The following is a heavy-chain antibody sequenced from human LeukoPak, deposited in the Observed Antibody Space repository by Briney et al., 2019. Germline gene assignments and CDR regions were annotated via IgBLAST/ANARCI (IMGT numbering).Heavy chain of an antibody. CDR1: GGSISSY. Sequence: SETLSLTCTVSGGSISSYWSWIQQSPGKGLGWIGYIYFSGTTNYNPSLKSRLTISIDPSRNQFSLKLSSVTAADTAIYYCVSGGSYLTKWGQGTLVTVSS. V-gene: IGHV4-59*01. J-gene: IGHJ4*02. D-gene: IGHD3-10*01. CDR2: IYFSGTT. CDR3: VSGGSYLTK.